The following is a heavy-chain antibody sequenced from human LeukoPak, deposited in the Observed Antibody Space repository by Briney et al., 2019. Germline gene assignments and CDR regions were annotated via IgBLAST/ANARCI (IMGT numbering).Heavy chain of an antibody. CDR1: GFTFSVYG. Sequence: PGGSLRLSSAASGFTFSVYGVHWVRQAPGKGLEWVAFIRYDASDKYYADSVKGRFTISRDNSKNTLYLQMNSLRPEDTAVYYCAKDKAFLAGYFDYWGQGNLVTVSS. J-gene: IGHJ4*02. CDR2: IRYDASDK. CDR3: AKDKAFLAGYFDY. V-gene: IGHV3-30*02.